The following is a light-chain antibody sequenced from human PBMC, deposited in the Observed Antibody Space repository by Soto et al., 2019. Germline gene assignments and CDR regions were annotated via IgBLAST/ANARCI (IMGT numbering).Light chain of an antibody. J-gene: IGLJ1*01. V-gene: IGLV2-14*01. CDR3: TSYTSSSTLDV. Sequence: QSVLAQPRSVSGSPGQSVTISCTGTSSYVGGYNYVSWYQQHPGKAPKLMIYDVSNRPSGVSNRFSGSKSGHTASLTISGLQSEDEADYFCTSYTSSSTLDVFGTGTKVTVL. CDR2: DVS. CDR1: SSYVGGYNY.